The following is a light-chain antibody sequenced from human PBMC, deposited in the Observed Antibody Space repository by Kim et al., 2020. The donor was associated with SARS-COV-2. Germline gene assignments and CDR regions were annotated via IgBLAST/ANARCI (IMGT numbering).Light chain of an antibody. V-gene: IGLV3-1*01. CDR1: KLGDKY. Sequence: VAPGQTASITCSGDKLGDKYACWYQQKPGRSPVLVIYQDNKRPSGIPERFSGSNSGNTATLTISGTQAMDEADYYCQAWDSSTAVFGGGTQLTVL. J-gene: IGLJ2*01. CDR3: QAWDSSTAV. CDR2: QDN.